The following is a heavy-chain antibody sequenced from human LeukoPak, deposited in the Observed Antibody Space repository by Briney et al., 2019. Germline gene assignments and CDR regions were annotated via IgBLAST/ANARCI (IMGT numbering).Heavy chain of an antibody. J-gene: IGHJ4*02. Sequence: GSLLLSCSASGFTFNNYAMHWVRQAPGKGLEHVSTITTNGGSTYYADSVKGRFTISRDNSKNTLYLQMSSLRAADTAVYYCAKDTGGATIFDYWGQGTLVTVSS. V-gene: IGHV3-64D*06. CDR3: AKDTGGATIFDY. CDR1: GFTFNNYA. D-gene: IGHD1-26*01. CDR2: ITTNGGST.